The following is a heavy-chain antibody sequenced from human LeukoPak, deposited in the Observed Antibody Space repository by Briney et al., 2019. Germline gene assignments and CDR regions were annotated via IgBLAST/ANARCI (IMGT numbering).Heavy chain of an antibody. D-gene: IGHD3-16*01. CDR2: IIPIFGTA. CDR1: GGTFSSYT. CDR3: ATTGGDIYYYYMDV. V-gene: IGHV1-69*13. J-gene: IGHJ6*03. Sequence: SVKVSCKASGGTFSSYTLSWVRQAPGQGLEWMGGIIPIFGTANYAQKFQDRVTITADESTSTTYMELSSLKSEDTAVYYCATTGGDIYYYYMDVWGKGTTVTISS.